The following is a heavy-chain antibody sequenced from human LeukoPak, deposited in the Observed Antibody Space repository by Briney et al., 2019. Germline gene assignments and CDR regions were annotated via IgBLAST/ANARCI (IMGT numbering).Heavy chain of an antibody. CDR2: IWYDGSNK. CDR1: GFTFSSYG. V-gene: IGHV3-33*01. CDR3: ARDMGRLDYYYYGVDV. J-gene: IGHJ6*02. Sequence: GGSLRLSCAASGFTFSSYGMHWVRQAPGKGLEWVAVIWYDGSNKYYADSVKGRFTISRDNSKNTLYLQMNSLRAEDTAVYYCARDMGRLDYYYYGVDVWGQGTTVTVSS. D-gene: IGHD3-16*01.